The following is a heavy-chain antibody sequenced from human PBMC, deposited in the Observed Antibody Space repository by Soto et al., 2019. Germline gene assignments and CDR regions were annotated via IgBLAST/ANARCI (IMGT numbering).Heavy chain of an antibody. Sequence: SETLSLTCAVYGGSFSGYYWSWIRQPPGKGLEWIGEINHSGSTNYNPSLKSRVTISVDTSKNQFSLKLSSVTAADTAVYYCARGRGPRYCSSTSCPHFDYWGQGTLVTVSS. CDR2: INHSGST. CDR3: ARGRGPRYCSSTSCPHFDY. CDR1: GGSFSGYY. D-gene: IGHD2-2*01. V-gene: IGHV4-34*01. J-gene: IGHJ4*02.